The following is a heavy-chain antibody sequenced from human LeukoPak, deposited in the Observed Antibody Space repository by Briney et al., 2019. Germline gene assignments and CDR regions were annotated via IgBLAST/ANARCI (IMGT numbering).Heavy chain of an antibody. J-gene: IGHJ4*02. CDR2: ISAYNGNT. CDR3: ARNLDSYGTYYFDY. V-gene: IGHV1-18*01. Sequence: ASVKVSCKASGYTFTSYGISWVRQAPGQGPEWMGLISAYNGNTNYAQKLQGRVTMTTDTSTSTAYMELRSLRSDDTAVYYCARNLDSYGTYYFDYWGQGTLVTVSS. D-gene: IGHD5-18*01. CDR1: GYTFTSYG.